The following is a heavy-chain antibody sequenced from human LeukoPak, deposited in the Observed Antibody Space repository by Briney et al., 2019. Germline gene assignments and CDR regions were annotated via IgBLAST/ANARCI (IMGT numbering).Heavy chain of an antibody. Sequence: GASVSVSCKASGYSFTRYAMHWVRQAPGQRLEWMGRINAGNGNTKYSQKFQGRVTITRDTSASTAYMELSSLRSEDTAVYYCARDRDMELRGYYGMDVWGQGATVTVSS. V-gene: IGHV1-3*01. CDR1: GYSFTRYA. CDR3: ARDRDMELRGYYGMDV. J-gene: IGHJ6*02. CDR2: INAGNGNT. D-gene: IGHD1-7*01.